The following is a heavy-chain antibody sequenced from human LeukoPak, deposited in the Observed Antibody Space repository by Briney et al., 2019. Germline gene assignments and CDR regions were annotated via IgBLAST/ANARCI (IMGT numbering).Heavy chain of an antibody. CDR2: IYYSGST. CDR3: ARGDIVATGNAFDI. Sequence: SETLSLTCAVSGGSISSYYWSWIRQPPGKGLEWIGYIYYSGSTNYNPSLKSRVTISVDTSKNQFSLKLSSVTAADTAVYYCARGDIVATGNAFDIWGQGTIVTVSS. D-gene: IGHD5-12*01. CDR1: GGSISSYY. J-gene: IGHJ3*02. V-gene: IGHV4-59*01.